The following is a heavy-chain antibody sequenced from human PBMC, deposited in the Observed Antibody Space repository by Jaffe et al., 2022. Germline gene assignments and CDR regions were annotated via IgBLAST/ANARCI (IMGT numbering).Heavy chain of an antibody. D-gene: IGHD2-2*01. J-gene: IGHJ6*03. Sequence: QVQLVQSGAEVKKPGSSVKVSCKASGGTFSSYAISWVRQAPGQGLEWMGGIIPIFGTANYAQKFQGRVTITADESTSTAYMELSSLRSEDTAVYYCARARDIVVVPAAMDDYYYYYYMDVWGKGTTVTVSS. V-gene: IGHV1-69*01. CDR1: GGTFSSYA. CDR2: IIPIFGTA. CDR3: ARARDIVVVPAAMDDYYYYYYMDV.